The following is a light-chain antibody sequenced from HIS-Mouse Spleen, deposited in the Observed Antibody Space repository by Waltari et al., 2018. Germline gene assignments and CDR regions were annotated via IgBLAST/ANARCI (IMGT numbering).Light chain of an antibody. J-gene: IGLJ2*01. Sequence: QSALTQPAPVSGSPGQSITISCTGTSSDVGGYNYVPWYQQHPGKAPKLMIYEVSNRPSGVSNRFSGSKSGNTASLTISGLQAEDEADYYCSSYTSSSPYVVFGGGTKLTVL. CDR2: EVS. V-gene: IGLV2-14*01. CDR1: SSDVGGYNY. CDR3: SSYTSSSPYVV.